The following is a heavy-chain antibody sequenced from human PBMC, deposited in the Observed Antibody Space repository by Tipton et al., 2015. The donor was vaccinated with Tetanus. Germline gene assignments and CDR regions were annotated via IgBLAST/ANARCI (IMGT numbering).Heavy chain of an antibody. D-gene: IGHD3-10*01. CDR3: ARGLGSRLAPGGSVDS. CDR1: GGSISSSSYY. CDR2: IYYSGST. V-gene: IGHV4-39*01. J-gene: IGHJ5*01. Sequence: TLSLTCTVSGGSISSSSYYWGWIRQPPGKGLEWIGGIYYSGSTYYNPSLKSRVTISVDTSKNQFSLKLSSVTAADTAVYYCARGLGSRLAPGGSVDSWGQGTLVTVSS.